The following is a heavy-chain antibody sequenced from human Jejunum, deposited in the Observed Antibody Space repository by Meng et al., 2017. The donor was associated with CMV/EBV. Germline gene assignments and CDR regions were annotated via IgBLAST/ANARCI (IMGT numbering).Heavy chain of an antibody. Sequence: FTCTDHAMHWVRKAPGKGLEWVSGITWNGVTIGYADSVKGRFTISRDNAKNSIYLQMNSLRADDTALYYCARDFQLYYYHFYGMDVWGQGTTVTVSS. J-gene: IGHJ6*02. D-gene: IGHD2-2*01. CDR2: ITWNGVTI. CDR3: ARDFQLYYYHFYGMDV. V-gene: IGHV3-9*01. CDR1: FTCTDHA.